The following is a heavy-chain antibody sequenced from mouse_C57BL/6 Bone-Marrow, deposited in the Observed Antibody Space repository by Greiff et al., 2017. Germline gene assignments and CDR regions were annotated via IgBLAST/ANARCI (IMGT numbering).Heavy chain of an antibody. D-gene: IGHD2-2*01. CDR3: AREVCYGYFFDY. CDR2: IVPADSYT. J-gene: IGHJ2*01. Sequence: QVQLQQPGAELVMPGASVKLSCKASGYTFTSYWMHWVKQRPGQGLEWIGEIVPADSYTNYNQKFKGKSTLTVAKSSSTAYLQLSSLTSEDSAVYYCAREVCYGYFFDYWGQGTTLTVSS. V-gene: IGHV1-69*01. CDR1: GYTFTSYW.